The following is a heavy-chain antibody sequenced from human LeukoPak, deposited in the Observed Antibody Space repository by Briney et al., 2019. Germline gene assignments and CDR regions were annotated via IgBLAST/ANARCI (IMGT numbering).Heavy chain of an antibody. CDR1: GFTFSSYS. J-gene: IGHJ4*02. CDR3: ARGGPAAGRFDY. D-gene: IGHD6-13*01. CDR2: ISSSSYI. Sequence: GGSLRLSCAASGFTFSSYSMNWVRQAPGKGLEWVSSISSSSYIYYSDSVKGRFTISRDNAKNSLYLQMNSLRAEDKAVYYCARGGPAAGRFDYWGQGTLVTVSS. V-gene: IGHV3-21*01.